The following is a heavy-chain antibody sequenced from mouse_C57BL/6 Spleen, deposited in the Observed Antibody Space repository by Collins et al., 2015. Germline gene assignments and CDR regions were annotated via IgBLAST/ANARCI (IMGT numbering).Heavy chain of an antibody. J-gene: IGHJ3*01. CDR3: ARAVLRSFAY. V-gene: IGHV1-69*01. Sequence: QVQLQQPGAELVMPGASVKLSCKASGYTFTSYWMHWVKQRPGQGLEWIGETDPSDSYTNYNQKFKGKSTLTVDKSSSTAYMQLSSLTSEDSAVYYCARAVLRSFAYWGQGTLVTVSA. CDR2: TDPSDSYT. D-gene: IGHD1-1*01. CDR1: GYTFTSYW.